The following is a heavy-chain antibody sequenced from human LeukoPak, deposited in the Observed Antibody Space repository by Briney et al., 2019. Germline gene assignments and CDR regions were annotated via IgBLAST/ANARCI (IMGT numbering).Heavy chain of an antibody. CDR1: GNTFTSFH. CDR3: ARCLSYGPHGAFDI. CDR2: INPSGGST. J-gene: IGHJ3*02. D-gene: IGHD5-18*01. V-gene: IGHV1-46*01. Sequence: ASVKVSCKASGNTFTSFHIHWVRQAPGQGLEWMGIINPSGGSTSYAQKFQGRVTMTRDTSTSTVYMELSSLRSEDTAVYYCARCLSYGPHGAFDIWGQGTMVTVSS.